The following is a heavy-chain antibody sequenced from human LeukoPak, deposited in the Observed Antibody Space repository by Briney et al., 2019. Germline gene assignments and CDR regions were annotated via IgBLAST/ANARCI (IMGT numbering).Heavy chain of an antibody. CDR2: ISSSSSYI. CDR3: ARAGPGYYFDY. CDR1: GFTFSSYS. Sequence: TGGSLRLSCAASGFTFSSYSMKWVRQAPGKGLEWVSSISSSSSYIYYADSVKGRFTISRDNAKNSLYLQMNSLRAEDTAVYYCARAGPGYYFDYWGQGTLVTVSS. V-gene: IGHV3-21*01. J-gene: IGHJ4*02. D-gene: IGHD6-19*01.